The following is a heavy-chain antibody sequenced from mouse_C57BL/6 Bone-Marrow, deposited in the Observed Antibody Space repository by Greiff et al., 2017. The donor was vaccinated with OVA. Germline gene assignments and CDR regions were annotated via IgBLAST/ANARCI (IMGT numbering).Heavy chain of an antibody. CDR1: GFTFSSYG. J-gene: IGHJ3*01. V-gene: IGHV5-6*01. CDR2: ISSGGSYT. CDR3: ARHLPLAY. Sequence: EVQGVESGGDLVKPGGSLKLSCAASGFTFSSYGMSWVRQTPDKRLEWVATISSGGSYTYYPDSVKGRFTIYRDNARNTLYLQMSSLKSEDTAKYYCARHLPLAYWGQGTLVAVSA.